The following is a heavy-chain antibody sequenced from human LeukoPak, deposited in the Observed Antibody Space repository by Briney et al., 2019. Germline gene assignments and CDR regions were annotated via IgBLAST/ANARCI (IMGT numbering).Heavy chain of an antibody. Sequence: KASETLSLTCTVSGGSISSSSYYWGWIRQPPGKGLEWIGSIYYSGSTYYNPSLKSRVTISVDTSKNQFSLKLSSVTAADTAVYYCARASSANYYYYMDVWGKGTTVTVSS. CDR3: ARASSANYYYYMDV. D-gene: IGHD2-15*01. J-gene: IGHJ6*03. CDR2: IYYSGST. V-gene: IGHV4-39*07. CDR1: GGSISSSSYY.